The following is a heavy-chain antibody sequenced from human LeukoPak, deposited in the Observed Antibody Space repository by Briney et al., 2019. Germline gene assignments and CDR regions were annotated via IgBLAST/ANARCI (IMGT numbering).Heavy chain of an antibody. CDR3: ARTTRYSGSYVDDY. V-gene: IGHV4-61*02. D-gene: IGHD1-26*01. CDR1: GGSISSGTYY. J-gene: IGHJ4*02. CDR2: IYTSGST. Sequence: SETLSLTCTVSGGSISSGTYYWSWIRQPAGKGLEWIGRIYTSGSTNYSPSLKSRVTISVDTSKNQFSLKLSSVTAADTAVYYCARTTRYSGSYVDDYWGQGTLVTVSS.